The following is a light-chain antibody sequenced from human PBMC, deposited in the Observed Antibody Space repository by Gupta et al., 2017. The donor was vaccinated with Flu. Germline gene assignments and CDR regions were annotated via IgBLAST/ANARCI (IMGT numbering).Light chain of an antibody. Sequence: QSVLTQPPPVSAAPGQKVSFSCSGSNSNIVVNSVSWYQQLPGAAPKLLIYENDRRPAGIPDRVTGSTSGTSATMGITGLQTGDEAHYYCGTWNDSLSAMVFGGGTKLAVL. V-gene: IGLV1-51*02. CDR1: NSNIVVNS. CDR3: GTWNDSLSAMV. CDR2: END. J-gene: IGLJ2*01.